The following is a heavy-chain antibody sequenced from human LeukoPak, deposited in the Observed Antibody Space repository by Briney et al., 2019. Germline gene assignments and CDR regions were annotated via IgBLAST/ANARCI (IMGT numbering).Heavy chain of an antibody. CDR1: GFTFSNYW. J-gene: IGHJ4*02. CDR3: ARAIGSSWAKVDY. D-gene: IGHD6-13*01. Sequence: PGGSLRLSCVASGFTFSNYWMHWVRQAPGKGLVWVSRIKTDGSRTNYADSVKGRFTISRDNAKNTVYLEMNSLRSEDTAVYYCARAIGSSWAKVDYWGQGTLVTVSS. CDR2: IKTDGSRT. V-gene: IGHV3-74*01.